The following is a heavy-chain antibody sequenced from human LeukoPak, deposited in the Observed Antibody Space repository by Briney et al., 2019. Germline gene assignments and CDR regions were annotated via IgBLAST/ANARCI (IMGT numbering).Heavy chain of an antibody. CDR1: GGSISSYY. J-gene: IGHJ4*02. CDR2: IYYSGST. D-gene: IGHD4-17*01. CDR3: ARDYGAFDY. Sequence: SETLSLTCTVSGGSISSYYWSWIRQPPGKGLEWIGYIYYSGSTNYSPSLKSRVTISVDTSKNQFSLKLSSVTAADTAVYYCARDYGAFDYWGQGTLVTVSS. V-gene: IGHV4-59*01.